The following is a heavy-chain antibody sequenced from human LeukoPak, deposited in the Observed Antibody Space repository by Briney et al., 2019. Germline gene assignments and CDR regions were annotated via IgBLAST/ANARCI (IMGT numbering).Heavy chain of an antibody. D-gene: IGHD4-4*01. CDR3: ARLPPDYTNPIDY. CDR2: IYPGDSDT. Sequence: GESLKISRKDSGYSFTSYWIVWVRQMPGKGLEWMGIIYPGDSDTRYSPSFQGQVTISADKSISTAYLQWSSLKASDTAMYYCARLPPDYTNPIDYWGQGTLVTVSS. V-gene: IGHV5-51*01. J-gene: IGHJ4*02. CDR1: GYSFTSYW.